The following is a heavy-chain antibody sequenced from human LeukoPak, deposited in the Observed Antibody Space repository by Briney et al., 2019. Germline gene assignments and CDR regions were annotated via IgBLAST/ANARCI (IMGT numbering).Heavy chain of an antibody. CDR2: ISYDGSNK. J-gene: IGHJ6*02. D-gene: IGHD3-10*01. CDR1: GFTFSSYG. V-gene: IGHV3-30*18. CDR3: AKAKWFGTYGMDV. Sequence: GRSLRLSCAASGFTFSSYGMHWVRQAPGKGLEWVAVISYDGSNKYYADPVKGRFTISRDNSKNTLYLQMNSLRAEDTAVYYCAKAKWFGTYGMDVWGQGTTVTVSS.